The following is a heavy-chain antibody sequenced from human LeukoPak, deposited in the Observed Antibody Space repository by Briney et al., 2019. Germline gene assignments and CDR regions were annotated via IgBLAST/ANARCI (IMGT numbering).Heavy chain of an antibody. D-gene: IGHD3-22*01. V-gene: IGHV3-30-3*01. CDR1: GFTFSSYA. J-gene: IGHJ4*02. CDR2: ISYDGSNK. CDR3: ARIYYDSSGYYPDY. Sequence: GGPLRLSCAASGFTFSSYAMHWVRQAPGKGLEWVAVISYDGSNKYYADSVKGRFTISRDNSKNTLYLQMNSLRAEDTAVYYCARIYYDSSGYYPDYWGQGTLVTVSS.